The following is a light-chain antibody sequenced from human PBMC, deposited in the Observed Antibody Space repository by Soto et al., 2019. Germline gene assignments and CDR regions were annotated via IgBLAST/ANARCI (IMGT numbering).Light chain of an antibody. CDR3: QPYSTWLWT. CDR2: GAS. V-gene: IGKV3-15*01. J-gene: IGKJ1*01. CDR1: QSVSSK. Sequence: EIVMTQSPATLSVSPGERATLSCRASQSVSSKLAWYQQKPGQGPRLLIYGASTRATGIPARFSGSGSGTEFTLPISSLHSEDFAVYYGQPYSTWLWTFGQGTKGEIK.